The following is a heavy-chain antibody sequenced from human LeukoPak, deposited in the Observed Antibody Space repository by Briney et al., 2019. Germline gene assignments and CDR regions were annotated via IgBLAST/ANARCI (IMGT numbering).Heavy chain of an antibody. V-gene: IGHV4-4*02. CDR2: VYHRGST. CDR3: ARGSQSLGYCSGGSCRAKIFDY. Sequence: SETLSLTCAVSGGSISGTNWWTWVRQPPGKGLEWIGEVYHRGSTNYNPSLKSRVTISVDKSKNQFSLKLSSVTAADTAVYYCARGSQSLGYCSGGSCRAKIFDYWGQGTLVTVSS. CDR1: GGSISGTNW. J-gene: IGHJ4*02. D-gene: IGHD2-15*01.